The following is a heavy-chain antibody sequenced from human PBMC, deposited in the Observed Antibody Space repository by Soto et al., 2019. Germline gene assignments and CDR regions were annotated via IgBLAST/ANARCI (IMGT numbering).Heavy chain of an antibody. V-gene: IGHV1-69*13. D-gene: IGHD2-21*02. Sequence: GASVKVSCKASGGTFSSYAISWVRQAPGQGLEWMGGIIPIFGTANYAQKFQGRVTITADESTSTAYMELISLRSEDTAVYYCARKAYCGGDCYSEEYYSGMDAGGQGTTATVS. CDR1: GGTFSSYA. CDR3: ARKAYCGGDCYSEEYYSGMDA. CDR2: IIPIFGTA. J-gene: IGHJ6*02.